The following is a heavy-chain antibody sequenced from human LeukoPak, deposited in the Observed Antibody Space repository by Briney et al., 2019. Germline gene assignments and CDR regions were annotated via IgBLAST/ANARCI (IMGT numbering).Heavy chain of an antibody. V-gene: IGHV3-48*03. CDR2: ISSSGSTI. CDR1: GFTFSSYE. J-gene: IGHJ4*02. D-gene: IGHD2-21*01. Sequence: PGGSLRLSCAASGFTFSSYEMNWVRQAPGKGLEWVSYISSSGSTIYYADSVKGRFTISRDNSKNTLYLQMNRLRVEDAALYYCARAPVTSCRGAFCYPFDYWGQGILVTVSS. CDR3: ARAPVTSCRGAFCYPFDY.